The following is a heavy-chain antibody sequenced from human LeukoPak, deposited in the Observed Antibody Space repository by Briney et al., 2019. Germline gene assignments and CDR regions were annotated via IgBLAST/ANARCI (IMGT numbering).Heavy chain of an antibody. CDR2: ISSRSSYI. CDR1: GFTFSSYS. D-gene: IGHD3-22*01. CDR3: TRDRDDDSSGSIDDAFDI. Sequence: PGGSLRLSCAASGFTFSSYSMNWVRQAPGKGLEWVSSISSRSSYIYNADSVKGRFTISRDNVKNSLYLQMNSLRAEDTAVYYCTRDRDDDSSGSIDDAFDIWGQGTMVTVSS. J-gene: IGHJ3*02. V-gene: IGHV3-21*01.